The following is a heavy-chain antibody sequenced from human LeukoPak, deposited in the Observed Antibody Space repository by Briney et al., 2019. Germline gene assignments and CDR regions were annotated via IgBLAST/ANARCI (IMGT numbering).Heavy chain of an antibody. J-gene: IGHJ4*02. CDR2: ISSSSTI. CDR1: GFTFSSYA. CDR3: ARAREGYSSGYDY. V-gene: IGHV3-48*01. D-gene: IGHD6-19*01. Sequence: PGGSLRLSCAASGFTFSSYAMNWVRQAPGKGLEWVSYISSSSTIYYADSVKGRFTISRDNAKNSLYLQMNSLRAEDTAVYYCARAREGYSSGYDYWGQGTLVTVSS.